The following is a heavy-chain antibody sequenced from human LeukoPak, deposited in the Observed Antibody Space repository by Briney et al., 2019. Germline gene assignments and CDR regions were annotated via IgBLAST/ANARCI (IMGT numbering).Heavy chain of an antibody. V-gene: IGHV4-39*01. J-gene: IGHJ6*03. Sequence: SETLSLTCTVSGGSMSSSRYYWGWIRQPPGKGLEWIGSIYYSGSTYYNPSLKSRVTISVDTSKNQFSLKLSSVAAADTAVYYCARNIAVAGRGGYMDLWGKGTTVTISS. CDR2: IYYSGST. CDR1: GGSMSSSRYY. D-gene: IGHD6-19*01. CDR3: ARNIAVAGRGGYMDL.